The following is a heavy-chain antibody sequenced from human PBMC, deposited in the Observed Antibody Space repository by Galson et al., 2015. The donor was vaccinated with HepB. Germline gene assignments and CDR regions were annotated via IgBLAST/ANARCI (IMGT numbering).Heavy chain of an antibody. Sequence: CAISGDSDSGNSAAWNWIRQSPSRGLEWLGRTYYRSKWYNDYAVSVKSRITINPDTSKNQFSLQLNSVTPEDTAVYYCARAAWSQLLARSYFDYWGQGTLVTVSS. V-gene: IGHV6-1*01. D-gene: IGHD1-26*01. CDR1: GDSDSGNSAA. CDR2: TYYRSKWYN. J-gene: IGHJ4*02. CDR3: ARAAWSQLLARSYFDY.